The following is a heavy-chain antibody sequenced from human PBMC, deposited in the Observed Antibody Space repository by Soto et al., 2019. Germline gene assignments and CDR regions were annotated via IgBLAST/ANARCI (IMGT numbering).Heavy chain of an antibody. J-gene: IGHJ6*02. CDR3: AKELVVVAASYYYGMDV. CDR2: ISGSGGST. V-gene: IGHV3-23*01. D-gene: IGHD2-15*01. Sequence: GSLRLSCAASGFTFSSYAMSWVRQAPEKGLEWVSDISGSGGSTYYADSVKGRFTISRDNSKNTLYLQMNSLRAEDTAVYYCAKELVVVAASYYYGMDVWGQGTTVTSP. CDR1: GFTFSSYA.